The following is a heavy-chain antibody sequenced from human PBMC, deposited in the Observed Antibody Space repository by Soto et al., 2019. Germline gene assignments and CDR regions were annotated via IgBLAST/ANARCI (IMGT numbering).Heavy chain of an antibody. CDR3: AKATAPSGGAFDI. Sequence: PGGSLRLSCAASGFICSSYDMSWVRQAPGKGLEWVSTIPVGGSTHYEDSVTGRFTISRDTSKNTVFLQMNSLTAGDTAVYYCAKATAPSGGAFDICGQGTMVTVSS. D-gene: IGHD1-1*01. J-gene: IGHJ3*02. V-gene: IGHV3-23*01. CDR1: GFICSSYD. CDR2: IPVGGST.